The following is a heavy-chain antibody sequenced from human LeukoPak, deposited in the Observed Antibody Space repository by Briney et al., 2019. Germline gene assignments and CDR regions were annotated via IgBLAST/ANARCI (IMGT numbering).Heavy chain of an antibody. CDR1: GFTFSAYW. J-gene: IGHJ5*02. Sequence: PGGSLRLSCAASGFTFSAYWMMWVRRAPGKGLEWVAQIKVDGSEKYYVASVRGRFTISRDNAKNSLDLEMNTLRVEDTAVYYCVRDATRGGDLDHWGQGTLVTVSS. V-gene: IGHV3-7*01. CDR2: IKVDGSEK. D-gene: IGHD2-21*01. CDR3: VRDATRGGDLDH.